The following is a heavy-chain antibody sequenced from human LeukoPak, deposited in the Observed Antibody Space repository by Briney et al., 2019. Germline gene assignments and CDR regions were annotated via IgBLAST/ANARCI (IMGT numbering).Heavy chain of an antibody. CDR2: IYSTGTT. CDR3: ARLVGFNIATRRRYFDY. V-gene: IGHV4-39*01. CDR1: GGSISSRSYY. D-gene: IGHD6-6*01. Sequence: SKTLSLTCTVSGGSISSRSYYWGWIRQPPGKGLEWIGNIYSTGTTDYNPSLKSRVTISVDMSTNQFSLKLTSVTATDTAFYYCARLVGFNIATRRRYFDYWGQGTLVTVSS. J-gene: IGHJ4*02.